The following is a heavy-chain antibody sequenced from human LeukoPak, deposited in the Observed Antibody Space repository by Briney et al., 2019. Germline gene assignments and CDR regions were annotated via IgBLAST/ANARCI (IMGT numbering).Heavy chain of an antibody. V-gene: IGHV3-33*01. Sequence: GGSLRLSCEASGFTLSQYGLHWVRQAPGKGLEWVAIVWYDGNNKYYADSVKGRFTVSRDNSKDTVSLQLNSLRAEDTAVYYCARGSEAAAGAFDYWGQGALVTVPS. D-gene: IGHD6-13*01. CDR3: ARGSEAAAGAFDY. J-gene: IGHJ4*02. CDR1: GFTLSQYG. CDR2: VWYDGNNK.